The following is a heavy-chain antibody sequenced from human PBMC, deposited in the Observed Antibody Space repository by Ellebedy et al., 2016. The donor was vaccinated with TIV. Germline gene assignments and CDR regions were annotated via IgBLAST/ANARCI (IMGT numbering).Heavy chain of an antibody. J-gene: IGHJ4*02. Sequence: GESLKISXQGSGYRFSTYWIGWVRQMPGEGLEWMGIIFLRDSTTKYRPSFQGQVTISADTSINTAYLQWDSLTTSDTATYYCAGARNGDYSFDSWGQGTLVAVST. CDR1: GYRFSTYW. CDR2: IFLRDSTT. V-gene: IGHV5-51*01. D-gene: IGHD2-21*02. CDR3: AGARNGDYSFDS.